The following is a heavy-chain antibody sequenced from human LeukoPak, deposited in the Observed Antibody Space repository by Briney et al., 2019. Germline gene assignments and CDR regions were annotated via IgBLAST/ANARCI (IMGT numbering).Heavy chain of an antibody. Sequence: SETLSLTCAVYRGSFSGFFWTWVRQPPGKGLEWIGDITPGGSTNYNSSLKSRLSMSLDSSRDQFSLKLSLVTAADTAVYYCARGSWNFYSQGPHGNPDLWALGTRVMVS. V-gene: IGHV4-34*01. CDR3: ARGSWNFYSQGPHGNPDL. CDR2: ITPGGST. CDR1: RGSFSGFF. J-gene: IGHJ2*01. D-gene: IGHD4-23*01.